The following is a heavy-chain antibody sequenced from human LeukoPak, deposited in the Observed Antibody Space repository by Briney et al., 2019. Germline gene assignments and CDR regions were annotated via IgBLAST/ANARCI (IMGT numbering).Heavy chain of an antibody. CDR3: ARLSQTPDYYSSGGYYYLGY. CDR2: MNPNTGRT. CDR1: RYTFSSYD. V-gene: IGHV1-8*01. Sequence: ASVKVSCKASRYTFSSYDINWVREAAGQGLEWMGLMNPNTGRTGFAQKFQGRLTMTRDTSISTAYMELSSLRSEDTAVYYCARLSQTPDYYSSGGYYYLGYWGQGTPVTVSS. D-gene: IGHD3-22*01. J-gene: IGHJ4*02.